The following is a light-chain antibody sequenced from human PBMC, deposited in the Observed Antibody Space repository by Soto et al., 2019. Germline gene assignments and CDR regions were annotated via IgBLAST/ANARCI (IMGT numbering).Light chain of an antibody. J-gene: IGKJ4*01. CDR1: QNIRST. CDR3: QPYNNWPLT. Sequence: EIVMTQSPATLSVSPGERATLSCRSSQNIRSTLAWYQHKPGQAPRLLIYGASTRATGIPARFSGSGSGTEFTLTISSLQSEDFAVYYCQPYNNWPLTFGGGIKVDIK. V-gene: IGKV3-15*01. CDR2: GAS.